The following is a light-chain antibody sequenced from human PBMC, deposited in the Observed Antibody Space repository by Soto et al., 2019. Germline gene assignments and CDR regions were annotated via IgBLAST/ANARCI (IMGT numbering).Light chain of an antibody. CDR3: QQYNNWPRWA. V-gene: IGKV3-15*01. CDR1: QSVSSN. Sequence: EIVMTQSPATLSVSPGERATLSCRASQSVSSNLAWYQQKPGRAPRLLIYGAPTRVTGVPARFSGSGSGTEFTLTISSLPSEDCAVYYCQQYNNWPRWAFGQGPKVEIK. CDR2: GAP. J-gene: IGKJ1*01.